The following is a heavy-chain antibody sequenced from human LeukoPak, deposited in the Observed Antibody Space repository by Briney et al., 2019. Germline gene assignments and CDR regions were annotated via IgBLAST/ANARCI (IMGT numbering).Heavy chain of an antibody. CDR3: ATCGTIIGAFDI. D-gene: IGHD1/OR15-1a*01. V-gene: IGHV1-18*01. CDR2: ISAYNGNT. J-gene: IGHJ3*02. CDR1: GYTFSSDG. Sequence: ASVKVSWKASGYTFSSDGISWVRQAPGQGLEWMGWISAYNGNTNYAQKLQGRVTMTTDTSTSTAYMELRSLRSDDTAVYYCATCGTIIGAFDIWGQGTMVTVSS.